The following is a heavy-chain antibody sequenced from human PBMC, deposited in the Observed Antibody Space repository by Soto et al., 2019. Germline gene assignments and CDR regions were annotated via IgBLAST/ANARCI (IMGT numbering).Heavy chain of an antibody. D-gene: IGHD6-13*01. CDR2: IIPIFTTT. CDR3: AREVAADGTFREDVFDI. V-gene: IGHV1-69*12. Sequence: QVHLVQSGAEVKKPGSSVKVSCKAPGGTFSNHAINWVRQAPGQGLEWMGRIIPIFTTTNYAQKFQGRLSMTADESTTTAYMELSSLKHDDTAVYYCAREVAADGTFREDVFDIWGQGTLVTVSS. J-gene: IGHJ3*02. CDR1: GGTFSNHA.